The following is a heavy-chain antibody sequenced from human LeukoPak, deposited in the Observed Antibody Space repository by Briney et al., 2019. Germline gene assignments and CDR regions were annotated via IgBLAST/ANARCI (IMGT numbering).Heavy chain of an antibody. D-gene: IGHD3-10*01. Sequence: SETLSLTCSVSGGSMSSYYWSWIRQPPGKGLEWIGYIYYSGSTNYSPSLKSRVTISVDTSKNQFSLKLSSVTAADTAVYYCARLGSNVFDHWGQRTLVTVSS. CDR2: IYYSGST. V-gene: IGHV4-59*01. CDR3: ARLGSNVFDH. J-gene: IGHJ4*02. CDR1: GGSMSSYY.